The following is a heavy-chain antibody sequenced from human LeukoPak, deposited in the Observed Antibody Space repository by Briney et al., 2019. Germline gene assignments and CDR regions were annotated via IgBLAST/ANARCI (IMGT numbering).Heavy chain of an antibody. CDR1: GYSFTNYW. D-gene: IGHD2-2*03. V-gene: IGHV5-51*01. J-gene: IGHJ3*02. CDR3: ARRGSGYCSSTTCYGGTDAFDI. Sequence: GESLKISCKGSGYSFTNYWIGWVRQMPGKGLEWVGIIYPDDSDTRYSPSFQGQVTISADKSISTAYLQWSSLRASDTAMYYCARRGSGYCSSTTCYGGTDAFDIWGQGTMVTVSS. CDR2: IYPDDSDT.